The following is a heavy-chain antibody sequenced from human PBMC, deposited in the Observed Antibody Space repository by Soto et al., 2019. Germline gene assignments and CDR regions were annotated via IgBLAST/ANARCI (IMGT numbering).Heavy chain of an antibody. CDR3: ARGFRISARAHWSFDI. CDR2: INPNSGGT. CDR1: GYTFTGYY. D-gene: IGHD3-10*01. J-gene: IGHJ3*02. Sequence: GASVKVSCKASGYTFTGYYMHWVRQAPGQGLEWMGWINPNSGGTNYAQKFQGRVTMTRDTSISTAYMELSRLRSDDTAVYYCARGFRISARAHWSFDIWGQGTMVTVSS. V-gene: IGHV1-2*02.